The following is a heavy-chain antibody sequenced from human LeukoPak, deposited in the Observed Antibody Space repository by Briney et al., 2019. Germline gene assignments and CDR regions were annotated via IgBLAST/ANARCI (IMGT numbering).Heavy chain of an antibody. V-gene: IGHV5-51*01. CDR2: IYPGDSDT. D-gene: IGHD1-26*01. J-gene: IGHJ3*02. CDR3: ARGTLVRPFDI. Sequence: GGSLKISCQGSGYSFITYWIGWVRHMPGKGLEWMGIIYPGDSDTGYSPSFQGQVTISVDKSISTAYLQWSSLQASDTATFYCARGTLVRPFDIWGQGTMVTVSS. CDR1: GYSFITYW.